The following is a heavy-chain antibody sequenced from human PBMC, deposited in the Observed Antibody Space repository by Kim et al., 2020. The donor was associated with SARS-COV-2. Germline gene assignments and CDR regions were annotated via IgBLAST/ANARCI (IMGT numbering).Heavy chain of an antibody. V-gene: IGHV3-11*01. D-gene: IGHD2-2*01. J-gene: IGHJ5*02. CDR3: ARDLVPEKEDNWFDP. Sequence: GGSLRLSCAASGFTFRNYYMSWIRQAPGKGLEWLSYIDNNGGIKYYADSVKGRFTISRDNARNSLFLQMTSLRVEDTAVYYCARDLVPEKEDNWFDPWGQGTLVTVSS. CDR1: GFTFRNYY. CDR2: IDNNGGIK.